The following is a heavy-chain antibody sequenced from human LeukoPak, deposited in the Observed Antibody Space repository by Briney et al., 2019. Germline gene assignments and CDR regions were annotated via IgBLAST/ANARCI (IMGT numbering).Heavy chain of an antibody. CDR3: ARAEALLPYLY. V-gene: IGHV3-48*02. J-gene: IGHJ4*02. CDR2: ISSGSDSI. D-gene: IGHD2-15*01. CDR1: GFTFSTYG. Sequence: GGSLRLSCAASGFTFSTYGINWVRQAPGKGLEWVSYISSGSDSIHYADSLKGRFTVSRDNAKNSLFLQMNSLRDEDTAVYYCARAEALLPYLYWGQGALVTVSS.